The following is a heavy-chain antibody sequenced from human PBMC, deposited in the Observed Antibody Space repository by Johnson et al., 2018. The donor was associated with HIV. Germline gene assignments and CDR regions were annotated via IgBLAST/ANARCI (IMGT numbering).Heavy chain of an antibody. J-gene: IGHJ3*02. Sequence: VQLVESGGALVQPGRSLRLSCVASGFTFEDYAMYWVRQAPGKGLEWVSGISWNSDDIDYADSVKGRFTISRDNAKNSLYLQMNTLRPEDTALYYCARAHDAFDIWGQGTMVTVSS. V-gene: IGHV3-9*01. CDR2: ISWNSDDI. CDR3: ARAHDAFDI. CDR1: GFTFEDYA.